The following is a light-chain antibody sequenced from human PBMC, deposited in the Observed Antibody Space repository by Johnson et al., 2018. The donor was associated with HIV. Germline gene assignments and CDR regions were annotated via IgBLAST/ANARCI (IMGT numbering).Light chain of an antibody. CDR2: GNN. V-gene: IGLV1-51*01. CDR1: SSNIGNNY. CDR3: GTWDSSMSAV. Sequence: QSVLTQSPSVSAAPGQKVTISSSGSSSNIGNNYVSWYQQFPGTAPKLLIYGNNKRPSGIPDRFSGSKSGTSATLGITGLQTGDEANYYCGTWDSSMSAVFGSGTKVTFL. J-gene: IGLJ1*01.